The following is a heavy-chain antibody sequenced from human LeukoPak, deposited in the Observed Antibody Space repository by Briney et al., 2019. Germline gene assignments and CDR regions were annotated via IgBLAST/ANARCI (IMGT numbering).Heavy chain of an antibody. D-gene: IGHD1-1*01. V-gene: IGHV4-59*12. CDR3: ARDGNAL. Sequence: SETLSLTCTVPGGSISSYYWSWIRQPPGKGLEWIGYIYYSGSTNYNPSLKSRVTISIDTSKNQFSLKLRSVTAADTAVYYCARDGNALWGQGTLVTVSS. CDR1: GGSISSYY. CDR2: IYYSGST. J-gene: IGHJ4*02.